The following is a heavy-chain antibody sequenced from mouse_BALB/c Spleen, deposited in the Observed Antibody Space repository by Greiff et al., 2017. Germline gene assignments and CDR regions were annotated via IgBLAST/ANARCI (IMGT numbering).Heavy chain of an antibody. J-gene: IGHJ2*01. Sequence: LPQPGSELVRPGASVKLSCQASGYTFTSYWMHWVKPRHGQGLEWIGNIYPGSGSTNYDEKFKSKGTLTVDTSSSTAYMHLSSLTSEDSAVYYCTIGPDDCFDYWGQGTTLTVSS. V-gene: IGHV1S22*01. CDR2: IYPGSGST. D-gene: IGHD3-3*01. CDR3: TIGPDDCFDY. CDR1: GYTFTSYW.